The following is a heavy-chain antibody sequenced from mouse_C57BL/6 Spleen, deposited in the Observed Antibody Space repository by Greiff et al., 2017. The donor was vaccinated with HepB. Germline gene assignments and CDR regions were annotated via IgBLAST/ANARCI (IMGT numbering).Heavy chain of an antibody. CDR1: GYTFTSYW. J-gene: IGHJ2*01. D-gene: IGHD1-1*01. CDR3: ARLGYYGSLDY. Sequence: QVQLQQPGAELVMPGASVKLSCKASGYTFTSYWMHWVKQRPGQGLEWIGEIDPSDSYTNYNQKFKGKSTLTVDKSSSTAYMQLSSLTSEDSAVYYCARLGYYGSLDYWGQGTTLTVSS. CDR2: IDPSDSYT. V-gene: IGHV1-69*01.